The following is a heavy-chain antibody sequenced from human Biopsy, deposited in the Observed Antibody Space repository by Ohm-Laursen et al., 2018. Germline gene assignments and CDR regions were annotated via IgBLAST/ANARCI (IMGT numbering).Heavy chain of an antibody. CDR3: ARDRGYYSDRTVPGYFDL. CDR2: VYYTGST. J-gene: IGHJ2*01. Sequence: SDTLSFTCAVFGKTFSDYQWSWIRQPPGKGLQWIGYVYYTGSTDYNPSLQSRVTISVDTSKNHFSLRLRSVTPADTAIYYCARDRGYYSDRTVPGYFDLWGRGTLVTVSS. D-gene: IGHD3-22*01. V-gene: IGHV4-59*01. CDR1: GKTFSDYQ.